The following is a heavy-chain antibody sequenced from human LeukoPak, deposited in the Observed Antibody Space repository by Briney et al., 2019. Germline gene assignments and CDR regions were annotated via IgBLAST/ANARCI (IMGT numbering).Heavy chain of an antibody. J-gene: IGHJ6*03. Sequence: GGSLRLSCAASGFTFSSYAMSWVRQAPGKGLEWVAFVRYDETNKYYADSVKGRFTISRDNSKNTLYLQMNSLGVEDTAIYYCAKTHGPYCSGGTCLDYYYYMDVWGKGTTVTVSS. V-gene: IGHV3-30*02. D-gene: IGHD2-15*01. CDR2: VRYDETNK. CDR1: GFTFSSYA. CDR3: AKTHGPYCSGGTCLDYYYYMDV.